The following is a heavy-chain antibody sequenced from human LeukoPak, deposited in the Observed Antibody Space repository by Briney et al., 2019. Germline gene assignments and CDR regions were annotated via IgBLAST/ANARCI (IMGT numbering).Heavy chain of an antibody. J-gene: IGHJ4*02. Sequence: GGSLRLSCAASGFTFSSYAMHWVRQAPGKGLEWVSAISGSGGSTYYADSVKGRFTISRDNSKNTLYLQMNSLRAEDTAVYYCAKQMVKWYYFDYWGQGTLVTVSS. CDR1: GFTFSSYA. CDR3: AKQMVKWYYFDY. D-gene: IGHD5-18*01. CDR2: ISGSGGST. V-gene: IGHV3-23*01.